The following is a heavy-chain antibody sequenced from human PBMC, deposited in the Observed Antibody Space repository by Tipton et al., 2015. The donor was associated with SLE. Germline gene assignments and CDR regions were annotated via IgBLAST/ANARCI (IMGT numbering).Heavy chain of an antibody. CDR3: ASLERYSGYDWHFDY. J-gene: IGHJ4*02. Sequence: SLRLSCAASGFTFSNSAMSWVRQAPGKGLEWVSVVYGGGGTYYADSVKGRFTISRDNSKNTLYLQMNSLRAEDTAVYYCASLERYSGYDWHFDYWGQGTLVTVSS. CDR1: GFTFSNSA. D-gene: IGHD5-12*01. CDR2: VYGGGGT. V-gene: IGHV3-23*03.